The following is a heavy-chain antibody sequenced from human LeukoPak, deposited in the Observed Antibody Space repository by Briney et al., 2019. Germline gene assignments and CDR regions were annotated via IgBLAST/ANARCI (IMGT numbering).Heavy chain of an antibody. J-gene: IGHJ4*02. Sequence: PSETLSLTCTVSGYSISSGYYWGWIRQPPGKGLEWIGSIYHSGSTYYNPSLKSRVTISVDTSKNQFSLKLSSVTAADTAVYYCARATNYYGSGSYYSHFDYWGQGTLVTVSS. V-gene: IGHV4-38-2*02. CDR1: GYSISSGYY. D-gene: IGHD3-10*01. CDR3: ARATNYYGSGSYYSHFDY. CDR2: IYHSGST.